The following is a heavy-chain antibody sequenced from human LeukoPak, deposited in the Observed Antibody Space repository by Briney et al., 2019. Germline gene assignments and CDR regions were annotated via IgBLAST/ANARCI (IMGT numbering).Heavy chain of an antibody. CDR2: INHSGST. CDR1: GGSFSGYY. V-gene: IGHV4-34*01. CDR3: ARGLIVATSPPLDY. J-gene: IGHJ4*02. D-gene: IGHD5-12*01. Sequence: SETLSLTCAVYGGSFSGYYWSWIRQPPGKGLEWIGEINHSGSTNYNPSLKSRVTISVDTSKNQFSLKLSSVTAADTAVYYCARGLIVATSPPLDYWGQGTLVTVSS.